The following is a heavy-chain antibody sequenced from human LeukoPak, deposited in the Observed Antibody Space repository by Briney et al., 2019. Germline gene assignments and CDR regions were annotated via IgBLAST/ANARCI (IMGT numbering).Heavy chain of an antibody. J-gene: IGHJ4*02. CDR3: AKAPDRTTLLSLYYFDY. CDR2: ISGSGGST. D-gene: IGHD1-14*01. CDR1: GFTFSSYA. Sequence: GGSLRLSCAASGFTFSSYAMSWVRQAPGKGLEWVSAISGSGGSTYYADSVKGRFTISRDNSKNTLYLQMNSLRAEDTAVYYCAKAPDRTTLLSLYYFDYWGQGTLVTVS. V-gene: IGHV3-23*01.